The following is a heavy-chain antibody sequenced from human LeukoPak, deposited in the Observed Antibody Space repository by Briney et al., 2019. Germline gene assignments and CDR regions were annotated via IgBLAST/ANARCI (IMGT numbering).Heavy chain of an antibody. V-gene: IGHV1-8*02. Sequence: ASVKVSCKASGGTFSSYAISWVRQATGQGLEWMGWMNPNSGNTGYAQKFQGRVTMTRNTSISTAYMELSSLRSEDTAVYYCARLSYNWNDVAPGYWGQGTLVTVSS. D-gene: IGHD1-20*01. CDR2: MNPNSGNT. CDR1: GGTFSSYA. CDR3: ARLSYNWNDVAPGY. J-gene: IGHJ4*02.